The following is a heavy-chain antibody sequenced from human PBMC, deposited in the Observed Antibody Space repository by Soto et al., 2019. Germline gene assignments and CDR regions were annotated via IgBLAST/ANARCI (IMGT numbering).Heavy chain of an antibody. J-gene: IGHJ4*02. D-gene: IGHD4-17*01. CDR1: GFTFSSYG. Sequence: QVQLVESGGGVVLPGRSLRLSCAASGFTFSSYGMHWVRQAPGKGLEWVAVIWYDGSNKYYADSVKGRFTISRDNSKNTLYLQSISLRDEDTAEYYCARVENGDYHYDPPAIDYWGQGTLVTVSS. CDR2: IWYDGSNK. CDR3: ARVENGDYHYDPPAIDY. V-gene: IGHV3-33*01.